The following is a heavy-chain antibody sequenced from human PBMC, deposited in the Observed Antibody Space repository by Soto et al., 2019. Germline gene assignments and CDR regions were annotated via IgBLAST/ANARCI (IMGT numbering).Heavy chain of an antibody. V-gene: IGHV4-39*01. D-gene: IGHD6-6*01. Sequence: SETLSLTCNVSGGTVSATSYYWAWIRQPPGKGLEWIGSLYYSGTIYFNPSFSSRAILSADTSRNHFSLRLNSVTAADTARYFCARHGPTKSVALDRFYPWGPGTLVTVSS. CDR1: GGTVSATSYY. CDR2: LYYSGTI. CDR3: ARHGPTKSVALDRFYP. J-gene: IGHJ5*02.